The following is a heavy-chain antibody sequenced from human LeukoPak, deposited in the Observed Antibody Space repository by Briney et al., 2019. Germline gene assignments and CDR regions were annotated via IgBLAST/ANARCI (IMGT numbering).Heavy chain of an antibody. CDR1: GFSLSAYW. Sequence: GGSLRLSCAASGFSLSAYWMTWVRQAPGKGLEWVANINRDGSQKNHVDSVEGRFNISRDNARNSLYLQMNSLGVDDTAVYFCSADPGDYWGQGTLVSVSS. J-gene: IGHJ4*02. V-gene: IGHV3-7*01. CDR3: SADPGDY. D-gene: IGHD7-27*01. CDR2: INRDGSQK.